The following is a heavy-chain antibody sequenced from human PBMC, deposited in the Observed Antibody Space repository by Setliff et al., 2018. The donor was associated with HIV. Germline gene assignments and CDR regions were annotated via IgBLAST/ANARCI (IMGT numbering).Heavy chain of an antibody. V-gene: IGHV4-34*01. Sequence: SETLSLTCAVYGGSFSGYYWSWIRQPPGKGLEWIGEINHSGSTNYNPSLTSRVTISVDTSKNRFSLKLSSVTAADTAVFYCARGPYAEYFQEWGQGTLVTVSS. CDR3: ARGPYAEYFQE. CDR2: INHSGST. J-gene: IGHJ1*01. CDR1: GGSFSGYY.